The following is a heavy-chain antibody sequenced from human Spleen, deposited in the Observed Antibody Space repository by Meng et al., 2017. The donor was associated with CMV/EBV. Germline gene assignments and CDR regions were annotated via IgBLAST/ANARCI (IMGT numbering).Heavy chain of an antibody. D-gene: IGHD2-21*01. CDR1: GFTFSSYS. CDR2: IYSGGST. V-gene: IGHV3-66*02. J-gene: IGHJ6*02. CDR3: ARQYCGGDCYSGYYYYYGMDV. Sequence: GESLKISCAASGFTFSSYSMNWVRQAPGKGLEWVSVIYSGGSTYYADSVKGRFTISRDNSKNTLYLQMNSLRAEDTAVYYCARQYCGGDCYSGYYYYYGMDVWGQGTTVTVSS.